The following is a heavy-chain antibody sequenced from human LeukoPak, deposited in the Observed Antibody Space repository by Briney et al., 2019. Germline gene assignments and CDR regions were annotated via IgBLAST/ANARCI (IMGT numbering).Heavy chain of an antibody. D-gene: IGHD2/OR15-2a*01. Sequence: GGSLRLSCAASGFSFDDYVMSWVRQAPGKGLEWVSGLNWNGGSTGYADSVKGRFTISRDNAKNSLFLQMNSLTADDTAVYYCARERTTIVSGTTIGAYWGQGTLVTVSS. CDR1: GFSFDDYV. CDR2: LNWNGGST. V-gene: IGHV3-20*04. CDR3: ARERTTIVSGTTIGAY. J-gene: IGHJ4*02.